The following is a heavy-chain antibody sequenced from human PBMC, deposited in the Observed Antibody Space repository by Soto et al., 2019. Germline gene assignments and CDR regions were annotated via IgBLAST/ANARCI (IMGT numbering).Heavy chain of an antibody. CDR2: INHSGST. CDR3: ARDKITGLFDY. J-gene: IGHJ4*02. V-gene: IGHV4-34*01. CDR1: GGSLSRYY. D-gene: IGHD2-8*02. Sequence: PEDTLSLNCTISGGSLSRYYWNWIRQPPGKGLEWIGEINHSGSTNYNPSLKSRVTISVDTSKNQFSLKLTSVTAADTAVYYCARDKITGLFDYWGQGTLVTVSS.